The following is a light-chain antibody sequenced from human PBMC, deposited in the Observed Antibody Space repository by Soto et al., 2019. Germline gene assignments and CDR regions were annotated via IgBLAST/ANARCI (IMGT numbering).Light chain of an antibody. CDR1: SRDVGTYAY. CDR3: SSYTGSSPSYV. Sequence: QSALTQPASVSGSPGQSITISCTGTSRDVGTYAYVSWYQHHPGKAPQLIIYDVSNRPSGVSHRFSGSKSGNTASLTISGLLSEDGADYFCSSYTGSSPSYVFGTGTKLTVL. V-gene: IGLV2-14*03. CDR2: DVS. J-gene: IGLJ1*01.